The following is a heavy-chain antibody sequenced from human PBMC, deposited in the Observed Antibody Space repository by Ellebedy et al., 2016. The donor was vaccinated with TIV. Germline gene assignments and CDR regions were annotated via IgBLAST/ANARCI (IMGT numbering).Heavy chain of an antibody. J-gene: IGHJ4*02. CDR3: ARTPRRGSSWYGFDY. Sequence: SGPTLVKPTQTLTLTCTFSGFSLSSPGMCVSWIRQPPGKALAWLALIDWDDDKSYSTSLKTRLTISKDTSKNQVVLIMTNMDPVDTATYYCARTPRRGSSWYGFDYWGQGTLVTASS. V-gene: IGHV2-70*01. CDR1: GFSLSSPGMC. D-gene: IGHD6-13*01. CDR2: IDWDDDK.